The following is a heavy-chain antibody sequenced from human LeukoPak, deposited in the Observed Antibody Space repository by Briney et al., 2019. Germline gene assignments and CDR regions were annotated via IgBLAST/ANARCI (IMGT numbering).Heavy chain of an antibody. Sequence: ASVKVSCKASGYTFTSYGISWVRQAPGQGLEWMGWISAYNGNTNYAQKLQGRVTMTTDTSTSTAYMELRSLRSDDTAVYYCAREGMTTVTTGPLDVWGRGTTVTVSS. CDR3: AREGMTTVTTGPLDV. V-gene: IGHV1-18*01. CDR2: ISAYNGNT. D-gene: IGHD4-11*01. J-gene: IGHJ6*04. CDR1: GYTFTSYG.